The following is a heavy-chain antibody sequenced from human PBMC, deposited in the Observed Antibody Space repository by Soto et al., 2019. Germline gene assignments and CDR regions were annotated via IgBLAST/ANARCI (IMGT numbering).Heavy chain of an antibody. Sequence: GGSLRLSCAASGFTVSSNYMSWVRQAPGKGLEWVSVIYSGGSTYYADSVKGRFTISRDNSKNTLCLQMNSLRAEDTAVYYCARDSSPAPYYDYGQTYAFDIWGQGTMVTVSS. CDR1: GFTVSSNY. D-gene: IGHD3-16*01. CDR3: ARDSSPAPYYDYGQTYAFDI. J-gene: IGHJ3*02. V-gene: IGHV3-53*01. CDR2: IYSGGST.